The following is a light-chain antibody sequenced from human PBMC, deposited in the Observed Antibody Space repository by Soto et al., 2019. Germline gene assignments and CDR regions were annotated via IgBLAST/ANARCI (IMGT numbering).Light chain of an antibody. CDR1: QDISNY. CDR2: DAY. J-gene: IGKJ4*01. V-gene: IGKV1-33*01. CDR3: QQYVNRPLS. Sequence: DVQMTQSPSSLSASVGDRVTITCQASQDISNYLNWYQQKPGRAPKLLIYDAYNLERGVPSRFGGSVSGTDFTFTISSLQPEDIATYYCQQYVNRPLSFGGGTKVDTK.